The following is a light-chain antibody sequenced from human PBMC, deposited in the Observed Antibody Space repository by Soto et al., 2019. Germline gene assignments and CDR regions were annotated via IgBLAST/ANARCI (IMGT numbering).Light chain of an antibody. CDR3: QQYNSYWT. J-gene: IGKJ1*01. CDR2: DAS. Sequence: DTQMTPSPSTLSATVGDRVTITFRSSQSISSWLAWYQQKPGKAPKLLIYDASSLESGVPSRFSGSGSGTEFTLTISSLQPDDFATYYCQQYNSYWTFGQGTKVDIK. CDR1: QSISSW. V-gene: IGKV1-5*01.